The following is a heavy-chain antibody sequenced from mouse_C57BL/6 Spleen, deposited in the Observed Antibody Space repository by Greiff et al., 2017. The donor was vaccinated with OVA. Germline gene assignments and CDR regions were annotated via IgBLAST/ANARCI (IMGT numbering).Heavy chain of an antibody. CDR2: IYPGSGST. CDR1: GYTFTSYW. J-gene: IGHJ2*01. V-gene: IGHV1-55*01. D-gene: IGHD2-2*01. Sequence: QVQLQQPGAELVKPGASVKMSCKASGYTFTSYWITWVKQRPGQGLEWIGDIYPGSGSTNYNEKFKSKATLTVDTSSSTAYMQLSSLTSEDSAVYYCARGGYGYDGDGYYFDYWGQGTTLTVSS. CDR3: ARGGYGYDGDGYYFDY.